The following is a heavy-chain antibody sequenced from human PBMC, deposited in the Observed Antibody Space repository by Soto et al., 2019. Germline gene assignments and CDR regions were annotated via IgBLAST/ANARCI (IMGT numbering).Heavy chain of an antibody. CDR3: ARVGIAVAGTEDY. J-gene: IGHJ4*02. Sequence: SVKVCCKASGGTFSSYAISWVRQAPGQGLEWMGGIIPIFGTANYAQKFQGRVTITADESTSTAYMELSSLRSEDTAVYYCARVGIAVAGTEDYWGQGTLVTVSS. CDR2: IIPIFGTA. D-gene: IGHD6-19*01. CDR1: GGTFSSYA. V-gene: IGHV1-69*13.